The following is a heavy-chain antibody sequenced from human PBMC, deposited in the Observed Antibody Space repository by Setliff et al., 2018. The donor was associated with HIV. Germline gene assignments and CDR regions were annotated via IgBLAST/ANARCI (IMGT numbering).Heavy chain of an antibody. D-gene: IGHD2-15*01. V-gene: IGHV3-30*04. CDR1: GFTFSNYE. Sequence: PGESLKISCAASGFTFSNYEMSWVRQAPGKGLEWVAVIWHDGSEKYYADSVKGRFTISRDNSKNMLYLEMNSLRAEDTAIYYCARDVTVRLSVEYYFDYWGQGTLVTVSS. CDR2: IWHDGSEK. CDR3: ARDVTVRLSVEYYFDY. J-gene: IGHJ4*02.